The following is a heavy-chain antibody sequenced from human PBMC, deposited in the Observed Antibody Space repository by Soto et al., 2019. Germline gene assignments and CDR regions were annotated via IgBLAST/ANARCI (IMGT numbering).Heavy chain of an antibody. CDR2: ISGSGGST. J-gene: IGHJ5*02. CDR1: GFTFSSYA. CDR3: AKAKDSSSWINWFDP. V-gene: IGHV3-23*01. D-gene: IGHD6-13*01. Sequence: GSLRLSCAASGFTFSSYAMSWVRQAPGKGLEWVSAISGSGGSTYYADSVKGRFTISRDNSKNTLYLKMNSLRAEDTAVYYCAKAKDSSSWINWFDPWGQGTLLTVSS.